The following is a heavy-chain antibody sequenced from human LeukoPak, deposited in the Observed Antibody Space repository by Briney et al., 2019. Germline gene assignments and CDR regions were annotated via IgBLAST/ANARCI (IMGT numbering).Heavy chain of an antibody. CDR1: GGSFSGYY. CDR3: ARNSAFDI. V-gene: IGHV4-34*01. J-gene: IGHJ3*02. Sequence: SETLSLTCAVYGGSFSGYYWSWIRQPPGKGLEWIGEINHSGSTNYNPSLKSRATISVDASKNQFSLQLNSVTPEDTAVYYCARNSAFDIWGQGTMVTVSS. CDR2: INHSGST.